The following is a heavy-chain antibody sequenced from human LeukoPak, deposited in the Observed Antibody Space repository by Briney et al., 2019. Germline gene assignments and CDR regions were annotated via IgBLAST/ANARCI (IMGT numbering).Heavy chain of an antibody. J-gene: IGHJ4*02. V-gene: IGHV3-23*01. CDR3: AKERKLLPFDC. Sequence: GGSLRLSCAASGFTFSSYAMSWVRQAPGKGLEWVSRIRGSGGDTYYADSVKGRFTISRDNSKNTLYLQMNSLRAEDTAVYYCAKERKLLPFDCWGQGTLVTVSS. D-gene: IGHD4-23*01. CDR2: IRGSGGDT. CDR1: GFTFSSYA.